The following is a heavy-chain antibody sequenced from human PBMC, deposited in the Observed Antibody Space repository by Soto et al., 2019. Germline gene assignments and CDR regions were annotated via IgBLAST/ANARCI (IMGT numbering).Heavy chain of an antibody. Sequence: EVQLVESGGGLVKPGGSLRVSCAGSGFTFSNAWMSWVRQAPGKGLEWVGRIKSKPGGGTTDYPAPVEGRFSISRDDSKNTVYLQMNSLKTEDTAVYYCATGWYFDFWGRGTLVTVSS. CDR3: ATGWYFDF. J-gene: IGHJ2*01. CDR1: GFTFSNAW. V-gene: IGHV3-15*01. CDR2: IKSKPGGGTT.